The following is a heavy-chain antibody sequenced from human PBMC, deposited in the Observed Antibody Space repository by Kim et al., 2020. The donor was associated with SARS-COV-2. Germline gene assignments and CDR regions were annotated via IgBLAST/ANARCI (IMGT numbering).Heavy chain of an antibody. J-gene: IGHJ5*02. V-gene: IGHV4-34*01. CDR1: GGSFSGYY. CDR2: INHSGST. Sequence: SETLSLTCAVYGGSFSGYYWSWIRQPPGKGLEWIGEINHSGSTNYNPSLKSRVTISVDTSKNQFSLKLSSVTAADTAVYYCARGRHSSWYGKNWFDPWGQGTLVTVSS. CDR3: ARGRHSSWYGKNWFDP. D-gene: IGHD6-13*01.